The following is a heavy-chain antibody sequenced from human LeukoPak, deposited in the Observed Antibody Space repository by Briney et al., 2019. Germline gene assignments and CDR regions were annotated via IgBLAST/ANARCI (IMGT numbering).Heavy chain of an antibody. CDR2: IYYSGST. J-gene: IGHJ4*02. Sequence: SETLSLTCTVSGGSISSYYWSWIRQPAGKGLEWIGYIYYSGSTDYNSSLKSRVTISVDMSKNQFSLNLSSVTAADTAVYYCARASLILKGPQKLYYFDYWGQGTLVSVSS. D-gene: IGHD3/OR15-3a*01. V-gene: IGHV4-59*01. CDR1: GGSISSYY. CDR3: ARASLILKGPQKLYYFDY.